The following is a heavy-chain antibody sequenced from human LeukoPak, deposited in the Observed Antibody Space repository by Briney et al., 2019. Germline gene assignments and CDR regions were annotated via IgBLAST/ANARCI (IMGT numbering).Heavy chain of an antibody. Sequence: SETLSLTCTVSGGSISSYYWSWIRQPPGKGLEWIGYIYYSGSTNYNPSLKSRVTISVDTSKNQFSLKLSSVTAADTAVYYCARESCSGGSCYSEYWGQGTLVTVSS. CDR3: ARESCSGGSCYSEY. CDR2: IYYSGST. D-gene: IGHD2-15*01. V-gene: IGHV4-59*01. CDR1: GGSISSYY. J-gene: IGHJ4*02.